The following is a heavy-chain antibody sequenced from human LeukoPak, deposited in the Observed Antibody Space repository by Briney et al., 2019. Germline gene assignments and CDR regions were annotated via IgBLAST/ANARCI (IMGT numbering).Heavy chain of an antibody. D-gene: IGHD3-22*01. CDR1: GFTFSSYS. V-gene: IGHV3-23*01. J-gene: IGHJ4*02. CDR2: IRGDGV. Sequence: PGGSLRLSCAASGFTFSSYSMNWVRQAPGKGLEWVATIRGDGVYYADSVKGRFTISRDDSENTLYLQMNSLRAEDTAVYYCARNYYDSSGYLDYWGQGTLVTVSS. CDR3: ARNYYDSSGYLDY.